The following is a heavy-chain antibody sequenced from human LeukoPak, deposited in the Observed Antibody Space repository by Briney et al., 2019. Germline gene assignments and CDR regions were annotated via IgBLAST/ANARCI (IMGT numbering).Heavy chain of an antibody. CDR3: ARQGSGFYYFDY. CDR2: LYYSGGT. V-gene: IGHV4-39*01. D-gene: IGHD6-19*01. Sequence: SETLSLTCTVSGGSISSGTYYWGWIRQPPGKGLEWIGSLYYSGGTHYNPSLKSRVTISVATSKNEISLKLSSVTAADTAVYYCARQGSGFYYFDYWGQGTLVTVSS. J-gene: IGHJ4*02. CDR1: GGSISSGTYY.